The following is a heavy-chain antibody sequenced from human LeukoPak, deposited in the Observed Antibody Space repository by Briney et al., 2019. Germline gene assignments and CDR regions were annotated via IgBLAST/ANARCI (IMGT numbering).Heavy chain of an antibody. CDR3: TRDFYGIDY. Sequence: PGGSLRLSCAASGFTFTDYWMHWVRQAPGKGLVWVSRINGDGSGTSYADSVKGRFTISRDNAKNTVYLQMNSLRAEDTAVYYCTRDFYGIDYWGQGTLVTVSS. CDR2: INGDGSGT. J-gene: IGHJ4*02. D-gene: IGHD3-10*01. CDR1: GFTFTDYW. V-gene: IGHV3-74*01.